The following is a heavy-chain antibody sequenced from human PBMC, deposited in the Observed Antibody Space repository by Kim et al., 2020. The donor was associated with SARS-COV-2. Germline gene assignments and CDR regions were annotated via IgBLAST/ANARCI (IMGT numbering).Heavy chain of an antibody. J-gene: IGHJ3*02. CDR1: GFTFSSYW. Sequence: GGSLRLSCTASGFTFSSYWMSWVRQAPGKGLEWVANIKQDGSEKYYVDSVKGRFTISRDNAKNSLYLHMNSLRAEDTAVFYCARDRIGYFDSSDYVAFDIWGQGTMVTVSS. CDR2: IKQDGSEK. V-gene: IGHV3-7*01. D-gene: IGHD3-22*01. CDR3: ARDRIGYFDSSDYVAFDI.